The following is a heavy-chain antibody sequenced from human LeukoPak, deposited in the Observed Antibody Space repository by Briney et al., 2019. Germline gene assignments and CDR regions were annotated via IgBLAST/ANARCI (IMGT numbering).Heavy chain of an antibody. D-gene: IGHD3-3*01. CDR3: ARGEWHYYFDY. CDR2: IYYSGST. CDR1: GGSISSYY. Sequence: SETLSLTCTVSGGSISSYYWSWIRQPPGKGLEWIGYIYYSGSTNYNPSLKSRVTISVDTSKNQFSLKLSSVTAADTAVYYCARGEWHYYFDYWGQGTLVTVSS. J-gene: IGHJ4*02. V-gene: IGHV4-59*01.